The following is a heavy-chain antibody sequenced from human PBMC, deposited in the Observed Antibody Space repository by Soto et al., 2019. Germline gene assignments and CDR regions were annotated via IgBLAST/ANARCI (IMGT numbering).Heavy chain of an antibody. CDR3: ARVFWSDYYSVDY. Sequence: EVQLVESGGGLVKPGGSLRLSCAASGFTFSSYSMNWVRQAPGKGLEWVSSISSSSRYIYYAYSVKGRFTISRDNAKNSLYLQMNTLRAEDTAVYWCARVFWSDYYSVDYWGQGTLVTVSS. CDR1: GFTFSSYS. D-gene: IGHD3-3*01. V-gene: IGHV3-21*01. CDR2: ISSSSRYI. J-gene: IGHJ4*02.